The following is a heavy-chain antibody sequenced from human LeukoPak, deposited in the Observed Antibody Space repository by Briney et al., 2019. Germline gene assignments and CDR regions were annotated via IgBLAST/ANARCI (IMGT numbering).Heavy chain of an antibody. CDR3: ARAPLGGIAVAGTGFDY. V-gene: IGHV4-31*03. J-gene: IGHJ4*02. CDR2: IYYSGST. D-gene: IGHD6-19*01. Sequence: PSGTLSLTCTVSGGSISSGGYYWSWIRQHPGKGLEWIGYIYYSGSTYYNPSLKSRVTISVDTSKNQFSLKLSSVTAADTAVYYCARAPLGGIAVAGTGFDYWAREPWSPSPQ. CDR1: GGSISSGGYY.